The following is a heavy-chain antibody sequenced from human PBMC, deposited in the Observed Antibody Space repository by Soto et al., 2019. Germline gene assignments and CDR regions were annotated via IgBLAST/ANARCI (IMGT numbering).Heavy chain of an antibody. D-gene: IGHD6-19*01. V-gene: IGHV3-15*07. Sequence: GGSLRLSCAASGFTFSNAWMNWVRQAPGKGLEWVGRIKNKTEGGTTDYAAPVNGRFTISRDDSKITLYLQMNSLKTEDTAVYYCTTTSRSGWSSWGQGALVTVSS. CDR2: IKNKTEGGTT. J-gene: IGHJ4*02. CDR1: GFTFSNAW. CDR3: TTTSRSGWSS.